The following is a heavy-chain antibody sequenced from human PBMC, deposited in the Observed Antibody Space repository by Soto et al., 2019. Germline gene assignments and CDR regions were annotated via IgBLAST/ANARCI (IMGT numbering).Heavy chain of an antibody. CDR1: GGSVSSGSYY. J-gene: IGHJ5*02. D-gene: IGHD6-13*01. CDR2: ISYSGST. V-gene: IGHV4-61*01. CDR3: ARGAGIYTYEGWFDP. Sequence: PSETLSLTCTVSGGSVSSGSYYWSWIRQPPGKGLEWIGYISYSGSTNYNPSLKSRVTISVDTSKNQFSLKLSSVTAADTAVYYCARGAGIYTYEGWFDPWGQGTLVTVSS.